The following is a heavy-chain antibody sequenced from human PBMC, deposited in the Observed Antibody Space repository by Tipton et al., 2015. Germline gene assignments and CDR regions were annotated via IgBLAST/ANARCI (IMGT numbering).Heavy chain of an antibody. J-gene: IGHJ6*02. D-gene: IGHD1-1*01. CDR2: IRYSGGT. CDR3: ARENAYYYGMDV. CDR1: GTSLSGFY. Sequence: LRLSCTVSGTSLSGFYWTWTRQPPGKGLEWIGYIRYSGGTNYKPSLRGRVSISLDMSKNQFSLKLRSVTAADTAMYFCARENAYYYGMDVWGQGTSVTVSS. V-gene: IGHV4-59*01.